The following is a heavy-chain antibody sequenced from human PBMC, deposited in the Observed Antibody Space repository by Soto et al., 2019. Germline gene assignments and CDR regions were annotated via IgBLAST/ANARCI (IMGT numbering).Heavy chain of an antibody. J-gene: IGHJ4*02. CDR3: AREVGAAGTLH. CDR2: IKQDGSEK. V-gene: IGHV3-7*01. CDR1: GFTFSSYW. D-gene: IGHD6-13*01. Sequence: EVQLVESGGGLVQPGGSLRLSCAASGFTFSSYWMSWVRQAPGKGLEWVANIKQDGSEKYYVESVKGRFTNSRDKAKNSLYLQMNSLRAEDSAVYYCAREVGAAGTLHWGQGTLVTVSS.